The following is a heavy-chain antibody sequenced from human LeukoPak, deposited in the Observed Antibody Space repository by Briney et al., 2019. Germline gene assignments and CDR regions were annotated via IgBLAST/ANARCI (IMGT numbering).Heavy chain of an antibody. J-gene: IGHJ4*02. CDR2: IKGSIT. Sequence: SSETLSLTRTVSGGSMSSVCFYWARVRQPAGKGLEWIGRIKGSITNYNPSLKSRVNISVDTSTNQFSLKLNSLNAADTAVYYCARIPDRTYAAKYWGQGTLVTVSS. CDR1: GGSMSSVCFY. D-gene: IGHD1-14*01. V-gene: IGHV4-61*02. CDR3: ARIPDRTYAAKY.